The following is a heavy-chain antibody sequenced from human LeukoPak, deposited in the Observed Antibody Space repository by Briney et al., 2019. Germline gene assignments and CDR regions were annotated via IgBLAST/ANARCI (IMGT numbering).Heavy chain of an antibody. CDR1: GYTFTGYY. D-gene: IGHD1-7*01. CDR3: ARVENYPLSRGGFYYYIDV. J-gene: IGHJ6*03. V-gene: IGHV1-2*02. CDR2: INPKSGGT. Sequence: ASVKVSCKASGYTFTGYYMHWVRQAPGQGLEWMGWINPKSGGTSYAQTFQGRVTMTRDTSISTAYMELSSLRSDDTAVYYCARVENYPLSRGGFYYYIDVWGKGTTVTVSS.